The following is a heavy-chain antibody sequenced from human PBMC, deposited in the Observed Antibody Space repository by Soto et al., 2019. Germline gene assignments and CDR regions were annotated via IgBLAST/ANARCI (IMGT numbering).Heavy chain of an antibody. J-gene: IGHJ6*02. Sequence: ASVKVSCKASGYTLTSFYMHWMRQAPGQGLEWMGVIDPSAGSTTYAQKFKGRVRMTRDTFTSTVFMELSSLRSEDTAVYYCANLEAGGYYYHGMDVWGQGTTVTVSS. CDR3: ANLEAGGYYYHGMDV. V-gene: IGHV1-46*01. D-gene: IGHD3-10*01. CDR1: GYTLTSFY. CDR2: IDPSAGST.